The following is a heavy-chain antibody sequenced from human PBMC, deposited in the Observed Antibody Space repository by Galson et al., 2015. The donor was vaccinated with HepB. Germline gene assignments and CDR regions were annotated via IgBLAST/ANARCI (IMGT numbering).Heavy chain of an antibody. J-gene: IGHJ4*02. CDR2: MYHSGNT. CDR3: ARNVIEVYFASDI. D-gene: IGHD2/OR15-2a*01. CDR1: GGSISSSTHY. V-gene: IGHV4-39*01. Sequence: TLSLTCTVSGGSISSSTHYWGWIRQPPGKGLEWIGSMYHSGNTYYTPSLQGRVTVSGDTSKSQFSLKLSSVTAADTAVYYCARNVIEVYFASDIWGQGVLVAFSS.